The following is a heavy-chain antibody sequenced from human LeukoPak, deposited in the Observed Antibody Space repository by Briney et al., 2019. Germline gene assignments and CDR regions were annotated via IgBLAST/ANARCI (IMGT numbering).Heavy chain of an antibody. CDR1: GYTFTSYG. J-gene: IGHJ3*02. V-gene: IGHV1-18*01. CDR3: TRDHPTASGSDAFDI. Sequence: ASVKVSCKSSGYTFTSYGITWVRQAPGQGLEGMGWISPYNGNTKYAPKFQGRVTVTTETSSTTAYMDLRSLRSDDTAVYYCTRDHPTASGSDAFDIWGQGTMVTVSS. D-gene: IGHD6-13*01. CDR2: ISPYNGNT.